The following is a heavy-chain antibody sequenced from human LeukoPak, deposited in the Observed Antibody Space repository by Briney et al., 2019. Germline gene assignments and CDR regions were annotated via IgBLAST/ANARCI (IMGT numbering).Heavy chain of an antibody. CDR2: IGTTGTET. J-gene: IGHJ4*02. CDR3: AKDYCSSTSCYATY. V-gene: IGHV3-23*01. Sequence: GGSLRLSCAASGFTFGSYAMYWVRQAPGKGLEWVSAIGTTGTETFYADSVKGRFTISRDNSKNTLYLQMNSLRAEDTAVYYCAKDYCSSTSCYATYWGQGTLVTVSS. CDR1: GFTFGSYA. D-gene: IGHD2-2*01.